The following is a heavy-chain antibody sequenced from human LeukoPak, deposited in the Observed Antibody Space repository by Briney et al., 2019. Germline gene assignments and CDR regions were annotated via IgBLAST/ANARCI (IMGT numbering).Heavy chain of an antibody. V-gene: IGHV7-4-1*02. J-gene: IGHJ6*02. D-gene: IGHD6-13*01. Sequence: ASVKVSCKASGYTFTSYAMNWVRQAPGQGLEWMGWINTNTGNSTYAQGFTGRFVFSMDTSVSTAYLQISSLKAEDTAVYYCARDRCSSSWCAFAVWGQGTTVTVSS. CDR3: ARDRCSSSWCAFAV. CDR2: INTNTGNS. CDR1: GYTFTSYA.